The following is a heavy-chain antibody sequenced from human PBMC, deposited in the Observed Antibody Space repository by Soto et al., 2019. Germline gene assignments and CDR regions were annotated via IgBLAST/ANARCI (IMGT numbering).Heavy chain of an antibody. CDR2: ISAYNGNT. D-gene: IGHD3-3*01. Sequence: ASVKVSCKASGYTFTSYGISWVRQAPGQGLEWMGWISAYNGNTNYAQKLQGRVTMTTDTSTSTAYMELRSLRSDDTAVYYCAGADASEYRFDPWGQGTLVTVSS. J-gene: IGHJ5*02. V-gene: IGHV1-18*01. CDR3: AGADASEYRFDP. CDR1: GYTFTSYG.